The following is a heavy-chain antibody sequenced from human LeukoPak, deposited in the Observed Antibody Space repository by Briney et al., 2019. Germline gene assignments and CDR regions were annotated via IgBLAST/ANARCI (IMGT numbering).Heavy chain of an antibody. D-gene: IGHD3-16*01. CDR3: ASSWGSAIDF. J-gene: IGHJ4*02. Sequence: GGSLRLSCAASGFTFSSYWMSWVRQAPGKGLEWVANIKQDGSEKYYVDSVKGRFTVSTDNAKNSLYLQMTSLRAEDTAVYYCASSWGSAIDFWGQGTLVTVSS. CDR1: GFTFSSYW. V-gene: IGHV3-7*01. CDR2: IKQDGSEK.